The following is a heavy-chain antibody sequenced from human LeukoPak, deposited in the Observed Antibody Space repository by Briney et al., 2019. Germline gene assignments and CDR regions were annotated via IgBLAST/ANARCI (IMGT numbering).Heavy chain of an antibody. J-gene: IGHJ5*02. D-gene: IGHD3-22*01. V-gene: IGHV1-2*02. CDR1: AYPFTGYY. Sequence: ASVKVSCKASAYPFTGYYVHWVRQAPGQGLEWMGWMNPSNGDTNYVQNFQGRVTMTRDTSRRTAYMELNGLRFDDTAVYYCARWEASPSRGWFSPWGQGTLVTVSS. CDR2: MNPSNGDT. CDR3: ARWEASPSRGWFSP.